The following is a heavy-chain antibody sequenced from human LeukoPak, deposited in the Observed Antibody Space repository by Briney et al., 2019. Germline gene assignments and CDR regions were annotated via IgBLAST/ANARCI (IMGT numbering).Heavy chain of an antibody. J-gene: IGHJ4*02. D-gene: IGHD6-13*01. Sequence: GGSLRLSCAASGFTFSNYGMHWVRQAPGKGLEWVAFIRYDGSYTYYADSMKGRFTVSRDNSKNTVYLQMNSLRAEDTAVYYCAKSADIAAAGNFDYWGQGTLATVSS. V-gene: IGHV3-30*02. CDR3: AKSADIAAAGNFDY. CDR2: IRYDGSYT. CDR1: GFTFSNYG.